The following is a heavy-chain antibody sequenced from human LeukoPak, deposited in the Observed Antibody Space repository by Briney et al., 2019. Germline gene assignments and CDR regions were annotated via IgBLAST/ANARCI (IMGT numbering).Heavy chain of an antibody. D-gene: IGHD5-12*01. CDR1: GFSFGTYA. V-gene: IGHV3-23*01. J-gene: IGHJ4*02. Sequence: GGSLRLSCATSGFSFGTYAMSWVRQAPGKGLEWVAGISDSGITTYYRDSVKGRFTISRDNFKNTVYLQMNSLSSEETAVYYCAKEGTVTGYGIIHFDSWGQGSLATVSS. CDR2: ISDSGITT. CDR3: AKEGTVTGYGIIHFDS.